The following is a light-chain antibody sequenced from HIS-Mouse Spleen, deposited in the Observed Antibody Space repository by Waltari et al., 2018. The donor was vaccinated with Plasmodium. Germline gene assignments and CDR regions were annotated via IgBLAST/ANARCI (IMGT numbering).Light chain of an antibody. CDR1: SSDVGCYNL. J-gene: IGLJ2*01. CDR2: EGS. Sequence: QSALTQPASVSGSPGQSITISCPGTSSDVGCYNLFSWYQQHPGKAPKLMIYEGSKRPSGVSNRFSGSKSGNTASLTISGLQAEDEADYYCCSYAGSSTVVFGGGTKLTVL. CDR3: CSYAGSSTVV. V-gene: IGLV2-23*01.